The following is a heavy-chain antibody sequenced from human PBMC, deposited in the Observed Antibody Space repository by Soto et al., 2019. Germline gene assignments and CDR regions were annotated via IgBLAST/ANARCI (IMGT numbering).Heavy chain of an antibody. D-gene: IGHD1-1*01. CDR2: INHSGST. CDR1: GGSFSGYY. J-gene: IGHJ4*02. Sequence: SETLSLTCAVYGGSFSGYYWSWIRQPPGKGLEWIGEINHSGSTNYNPSLKSRVTISVDTSKNQFSLKLSSVTAADTAVYYCARFDPGGTYYFDYWGQGTLVTVSS. V-gene: IGHV4-34*01. CDR3: ARFDPGGTYYFDY.